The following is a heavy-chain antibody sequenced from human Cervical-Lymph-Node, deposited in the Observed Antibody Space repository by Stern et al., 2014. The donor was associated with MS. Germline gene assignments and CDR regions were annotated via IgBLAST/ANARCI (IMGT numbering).Heavy chain of an antibody. CDR3: ARDDYYGSYGMDV. J-gene: IGHJ6*02. CDR1: GGPFSSYT. Sequence: QVQLVESGAEVKKPGSSVKVSCKASGGPFSSYTISWVRQAPGQGLEWMGRIIPILGIANDAQKFQGRVTITADKSTSTAYMELSSLRSEDTAVYYCARDDYYGSYGMDVWGQGTTVTVSS. CDR2: IIPILGIA. V-gene: IGHV1-69*09. D-gene: IGHD3-10*01.